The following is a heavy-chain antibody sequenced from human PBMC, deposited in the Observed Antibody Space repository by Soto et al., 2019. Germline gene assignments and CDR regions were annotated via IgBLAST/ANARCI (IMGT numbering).Heavy chain of an antibody. CDR2: IYHSGST. CDR3: AGYNWNYYFDP. D-gene: IGHD1-7*01. CDR1: GGSARDGSYY. Sequence: SETLSLTCTVSGGSARDGSYYWAWLRQPPGKGLEWIGHIYHSGSTIYNPSLKSRVTISIDTSKSQFSLNLNSMTAADTAVYYCAGYNWNYYFDPWGQGTLVTVS. V-gene: IGHV4-61*01. J-gene: IGHJ5*02.